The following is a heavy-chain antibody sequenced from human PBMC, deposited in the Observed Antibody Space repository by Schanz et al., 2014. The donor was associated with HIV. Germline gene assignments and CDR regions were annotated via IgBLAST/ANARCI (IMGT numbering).Heavy chain of an antibody. D-gene: IGHD3-9*01. J-gene: IGHJ6*02. Sequence: QVQLVQSGAEVKKPGASVKVSCKASGYTFTSYDINWVRQATGQGLEWMGWMNPNSGGTNYAPKFQGRVTMTRDTSVSTAYMELSRLTSDDTAMYSCAREKVGILADYTPNGMDVWGQGTTVTVSS. CDR1: GYTFTSYD. V-gene: IGHV1-2*02. CDR2: MNPNSGGT. CDR3: AREKVGILADYTPNGMDV.